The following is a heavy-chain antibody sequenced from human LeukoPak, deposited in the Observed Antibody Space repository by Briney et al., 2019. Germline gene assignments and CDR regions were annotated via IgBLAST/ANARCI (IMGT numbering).Heavy chain of an antibody. CDR2: ISAYNGNT. V-gene: IGHV1-18*01. D-gene: IGHD3-22*01. J-gene: IGHJ4*02. Sequence: ASVKVSCKASGYTFTSYGISWVRQAPGQGLEWMGWISAYNGNTNYAQKLQGRVTMTTDTSTSTAYMELRSLRSDDTAVYYCARAEYYDSSGLRDYWGQGTLVTVSS. CDR3: ARAEYYDSSGLRDY. CDR1: GYTFTSYG.